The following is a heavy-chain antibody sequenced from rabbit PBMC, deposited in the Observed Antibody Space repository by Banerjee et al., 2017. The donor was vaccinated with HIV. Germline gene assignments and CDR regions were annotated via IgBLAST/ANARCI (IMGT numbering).Heavy chain of an antibody. Sequence: QEQLEESGGGLVKPGGTLTLTCTASGFSFSSSYWICWVRQAPGKGLEWIACIYAGSSGSTYYASWAKGRFTISKTSSTTVTLQMTSLTAADTATYFCARSGDGGYLYGMDLWGPGTLVTVS. V-gene: IGHV1S45*01. CDR2: IYAGSSGST. CDR1: GFSFSSSYW. CDR3: ARSGDGGYLYGMDL. J-gene: IGHJ4*01. D-gene: IGHD6-1*01.